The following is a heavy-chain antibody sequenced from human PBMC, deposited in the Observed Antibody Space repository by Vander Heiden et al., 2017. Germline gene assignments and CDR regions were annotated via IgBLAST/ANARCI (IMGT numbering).Heavy chain of an antibody. V-gene: IGHV3-21*01. J-gene: IGHJ4*02. Sequence: EVQLVESGGGLVKPGGSLRLFCAASGFPFSSYSMNWVRQAPGKGLEWVSSISSSSSYIYYADSVKGRFTISRDNAKNSLYLQMNSLRAEDTAVYYCARLRYSSGWLDYWGQGTLVTVSS. D-gene: IGHD6-19*01. CDR3: ARLRYSSGWLDY. CDR1: GFPFSSYS. CDR2: ISSSSSYI.